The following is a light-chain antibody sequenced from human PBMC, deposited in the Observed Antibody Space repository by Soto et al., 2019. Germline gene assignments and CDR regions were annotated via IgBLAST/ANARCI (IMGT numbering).Light chain of an antibody. Sequence: EIVMTQSPATLSVSPGERVTLSRRASQSVNSKVAWYQQKPGQAPRLLIYGASSRATGIPDRFSGSGSGTDFTLTISRLEPEDSAVYFCHQYAYSPRTFGQGTKVDIK. CDR2: GAS. CDR3: HQYAYSPRT. J-gene: IGKJ1*01. V-gene: IGKV3-20*01. CDR1: QSVNSK.